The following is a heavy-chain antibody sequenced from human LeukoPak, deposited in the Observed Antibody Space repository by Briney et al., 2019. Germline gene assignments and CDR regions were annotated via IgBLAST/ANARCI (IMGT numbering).Heavy chain of an antibody. D-gene: IGHD2-2*01. CDR1: GFTSSDYT. Sequence: GGSLRLSCAASGFTSSDYTMNWVRQAAGKGLEWVSGISVSDDSTYYADSVKGRFTMSRDNSNNMLYLQMNSLRAEDTAVYYCAKDRFCSSTNCPYDQWGQGTLVTVSS. CDR2: ISVSDDST. J-gene: IGHJ5*02. V-gene: IGHV3-23*01. CDR3: AKDRFCSSTNCPYDQ.